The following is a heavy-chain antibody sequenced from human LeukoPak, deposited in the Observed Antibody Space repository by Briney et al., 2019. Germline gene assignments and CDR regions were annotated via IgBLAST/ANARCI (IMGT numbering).Heavy chain of an antibody. Sequence: GGSLRLSCATAGFTFDDYALHWVRQAPGKGLEWVSGISWNSGSIVYADSVKGRFTISRDRTKNSLYLQMNSLRAEDMALYYCARGNGYSTSGYVDYWGQGTLVTVSS. D-gene: IGHD6-13*01. CDR1: GFTFDDYA. CDR2: ISWNSGSI. V-gene: IGHV3-9*03. J-gene: IGHJ4*02. CDR3: ARGNGYSTSGYVDY.